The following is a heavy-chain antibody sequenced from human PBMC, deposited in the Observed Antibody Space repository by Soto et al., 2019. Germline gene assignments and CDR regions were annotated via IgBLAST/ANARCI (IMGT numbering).Heavy chain of an antibody. Sequence: SETLSLTCTVSGGSISSYYWSWIRQPPGKGLEWIGYIYYSGSTNYNPSLKSRVTISVDTSKNQFSLKLGSVTAADTAVFYCARVGGYDYPIHFDIWGQGTMVTVSS. CDR3: ARVGGYDYPIHFDI. D-gene: IGHD5-12*01. J-gene: IGHJ3*02. V-gene: IGHV4-59*01. CDR1: GGSISSYY. CDR2: IYYSGST.